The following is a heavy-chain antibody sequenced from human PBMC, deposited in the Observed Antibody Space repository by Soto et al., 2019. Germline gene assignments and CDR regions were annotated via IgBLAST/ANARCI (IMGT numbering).Heavy chain of an antibody. V-gene: IGHV4-31*03. CDR2: IYYSGST. Sequence: SETLSLTCTVSGGSISSGGYYWSWIRQHPGKGLEWIGYIYYSGSTYYNPSLKSRVTISVDTSKNQFSLKLSSVTAADTAVYYCARGEYSSSRGDYFDYWGQGTLVTVSS. CDR1: GGSISSGGYY. D-gene: IGHD6-6*01. CDR3: ARGEYSSSRGDYFDY. J-gene: IGHJ4*02.